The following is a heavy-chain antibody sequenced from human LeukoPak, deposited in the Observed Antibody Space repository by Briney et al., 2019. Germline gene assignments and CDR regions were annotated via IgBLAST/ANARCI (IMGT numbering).Heavy chain of an antibody. V-gene: IGHV1-18*01. CDR2: ISVYNGNT. CDR3: ARDVARGYTYGHLQDY. Sequence: ASVKVSCKASGYTFSSYGISWVQQAPGQGLEWMGWISVYNGNTEYAQKLQGRVTMTTDTSTSTAYMELRSLISDDTAVYYCARDVARGYTYGHLQDYWGQGTLVTVSS. CDR1: GYTFSSYG. J-gene: IGHJ4*02. D-gene: IGHD5-18*01.